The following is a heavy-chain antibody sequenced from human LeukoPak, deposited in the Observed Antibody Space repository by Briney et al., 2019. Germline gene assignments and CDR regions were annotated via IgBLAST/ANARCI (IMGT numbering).Heavy chain of an antibody. CDR2: ISGSGGST. D-gene: IGHD5-18*01. CDR1: GFTFSSYA. Sequence: PGGSLRLSCAASGFTFSSYAMSWVRQAPGKGLEWVSAISGSGGSTYYADSVKGRFTISRDNSKNTLYLQMNSLRAEDTAVYYCARDQRYSYGYYYYYGMDVWGQGTTVTVSS. J-gene: IGHJ6*02. CDR3: ARDQRYSYGYYYYYGMDV. V-gene: IGHV3-23*01.